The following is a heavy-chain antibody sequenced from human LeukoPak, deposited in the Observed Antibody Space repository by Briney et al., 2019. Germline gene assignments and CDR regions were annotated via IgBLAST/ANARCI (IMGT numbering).Heavy chain of an antibody. CDR1: GGTFSSYA. J-gene: IGHJ4*02. D-gene: IGHD3-22*01. V-gene: IGHV1-69*05. CDR2: IIPIFGTA. CDR3: ARSSYYYDSSGPLNY. Sequence: SVKVSCKASGGTFSSYAISWVRQAPGQGLEWMGGIIPIFGTANYAQKFQGRVTIPRDTSASTAYMELSSLRSEDTAVYYCARSSYYYDSSGPLNYWGQGTLVTVSS.